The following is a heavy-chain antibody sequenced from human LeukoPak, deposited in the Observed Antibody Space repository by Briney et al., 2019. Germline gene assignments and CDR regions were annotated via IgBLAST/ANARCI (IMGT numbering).Heavy chain of an antibody. CDR2: IRYDGSNK. J-gene: IGHJ3*02. Sequence: GGSLRLSCAASGFTFSSYGMHWVRQAPGKGLEWVAFIRYDGSNKYYADSVKGRFTISRDNSKNTLYLQMNSLRAEDTAVYYCARDWRDSSGKFPNDAFDIWGQGTMVTVSS. D-gene: IGHD3-22*01. V-gene: IGHV3-30*02. CDR1: GFTFSSYG. CDR3: ARDWRDSSGKFPNDAFDI.